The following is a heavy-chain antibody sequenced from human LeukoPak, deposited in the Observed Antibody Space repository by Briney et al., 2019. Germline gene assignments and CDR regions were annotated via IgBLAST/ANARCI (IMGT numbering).Heavy chain of an antibody. CDR2: ISSSGSTI. V-gene: IGHV3-11*01. CDR1: GFTFSDYY. Sequence: GGSLRLSCAASGFTFSDYYMSWIRQAPGKGLEWVSYISSSGSTIYYADSVKGRFTISRDNAKNSLYLQMNSLRAEDTAVYYCATARRDGYNSHDYWGQGTLVTVSS. CDR3: ATARRDGYNSHDY. J-gene: IGHJ4*02. D-gene: IGHD5-24*01.